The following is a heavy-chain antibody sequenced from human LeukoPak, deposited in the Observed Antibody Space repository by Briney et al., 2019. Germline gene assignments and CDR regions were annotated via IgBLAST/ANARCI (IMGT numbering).Heavy chain of an antibody. Sequence: GGSLRPSCAASGFTFSSYAMHWVRQAPGKGLEWVAVISYDGSNKYYADSVKGRFTISRDNSKNTLYLQMNSLRAEDTAVYYCARAFSYGDYDCWGQGTLVTVSS. CDR2: ISYDGSNK. CDR3: ARAFSYGDYDC. V-gene: IGHV3-30-3*01. J-gene: IGHJ4*02. D-gene: IGHD4-17*01. CDR1: GFTFSSYA.